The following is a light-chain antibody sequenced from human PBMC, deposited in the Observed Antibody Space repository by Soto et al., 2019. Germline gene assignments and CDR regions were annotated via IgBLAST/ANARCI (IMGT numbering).Light chain of an antibody. Sequence: QSVLTQPPSVSGAPGQRVTISCTESSSNIGAGYDVHWYQQLPGTAPKLLIYGNSNRPSGVPDRFSGSKSGTSASLAITGLQAHDEADYHCQSYDSSVTLRVFGTGTKLTVL. V-gene: IGLV1-40*01. CDR3: QSYDSSVTLRV. CDR2: GNS. J-gene: IGLJ1*01. CDR1: SSNIGAGYD.